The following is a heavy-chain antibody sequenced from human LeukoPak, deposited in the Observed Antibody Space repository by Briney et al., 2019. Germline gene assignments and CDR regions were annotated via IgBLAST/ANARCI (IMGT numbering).Heavy chain of an antibody. V-gene: IGHV1-2*02. J-gene: IGHJ4*02. Sequence: ASVKVSCKASGYTFTGQFLHWVRQAPGQGLEWMGWITPNSGGTNYAQKFQGRVTMTRDTSISTAYMELSRLTSDDTAVYYCATGSGTYSPDYWGQGTLVNVSS. D-gene: IGHD3-10*01. CDR3: ATGSGTYSPDY. CDR2: ITPNSGGT. CDR1: GYTFTGQF.